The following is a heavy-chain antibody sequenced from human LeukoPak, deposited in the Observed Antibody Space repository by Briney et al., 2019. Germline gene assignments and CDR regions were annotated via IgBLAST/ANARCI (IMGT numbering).Heavy chain of an antibody. J-gene: IGHJ4*02. CDR3: AKDTTGGWSGYFDS. Sequence: GGSLRLSCAASGFTFSGYGIQWVRQAPGKGLEWVAVIWHDGSAEFYVDSVKGRFRISRDDSKNTVYLQMNSLTAEDTARYYCAKDTTGGWSGYFDSWGQGTLVTVSS. CDR2: IWHDGSAE. V-gene: IGHV3-33*06. D-gene: IGHD6-19*01. CDR1: GFTFSGYG.